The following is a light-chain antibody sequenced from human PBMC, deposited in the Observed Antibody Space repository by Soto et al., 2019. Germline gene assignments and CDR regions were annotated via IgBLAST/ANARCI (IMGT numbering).Light chain of an antibody. Sequence: QSVLTQPASVSGSPGQSITISCTGTSSDVGGYNYVSWYQQHPGKAPKLMIYDVSNRPSGVSNRFSGSKSGNTASLTFSGLQAEDEADYYCSSYTSSSTSFGTGTKVTVL. CDR1: SSDVGGYNY. CDR3: SSYTSSSTS. V-gene: IGLV2-14*01. CDR2: DVS. J-gene: IGLJ1*01.